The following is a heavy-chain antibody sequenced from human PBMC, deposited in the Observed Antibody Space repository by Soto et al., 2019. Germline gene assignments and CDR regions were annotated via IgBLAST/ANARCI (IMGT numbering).Heavy chain of an antibody. CDR2: ISAFNGNT. D-gene: IGHD2-8*01. CDR3: ASAVSHFYHYYDMDV. Sequence: QVQLVQSGAEVKKPGASVKVSCKASGYTLTTYDISWVRQAPGQGLEWMGWISAFNGNTNYAQKLQGRVTMTTDTSTSTAYMELRSLRSDDTAVYYCASAVSHFYHYYDMDVWGKGTTGTVSS. V-gene: IGHV1-18*01. CDR1: GYTLTTYD. J-gene: IGHJ6*03.